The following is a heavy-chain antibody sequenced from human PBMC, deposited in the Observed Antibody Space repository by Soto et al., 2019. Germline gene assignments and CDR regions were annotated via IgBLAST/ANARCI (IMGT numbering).Heavy chain of an antibody. D-gene: IGHD1-1*01. J-gene: IGHJ3*02. CDR2: MSHSGGT. CDR3: ARVERGTATTVVDAFDI. Sequence: QVQLQQWGAGLLKPSETLSLTCAVYGGFVSSGNYYWSWIRQPPGKGLEWIGEMSHSGGTPFNPSLKSRVTISVATSKNQFSLKMSSVTAADTALYYCARVERGTATTVVDAFDIWGPGTMVTVSS. CDR1: GGFVSSGNYY. V-gene: IGHV4-34*01.